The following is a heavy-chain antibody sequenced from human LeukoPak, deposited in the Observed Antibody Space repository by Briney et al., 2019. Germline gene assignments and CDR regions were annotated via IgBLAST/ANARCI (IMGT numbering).Heavy chain of an antibody. CDR2: MSYDGTNE. CDR1: GFIFSNYA. V-gene: IGHV3-30-3*01. D-gene: IGHD4-11*01. J-gene: IGHJ4*02. Sequence: GGSLRLSCVASGFIFSNYAMYWVRQAPGKGLEWVAVMSYDGTNEYYADSVKGRFTIFRDSSDTTLSLQMHSLRTEDTAVYYCARGPPTTVTTNSLNYWGQGTLVTVSS. CDR3: ARGPPTTVTTNSLNY.